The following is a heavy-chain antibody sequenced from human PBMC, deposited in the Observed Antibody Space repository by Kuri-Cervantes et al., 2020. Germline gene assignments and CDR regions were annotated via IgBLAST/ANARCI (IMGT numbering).Heavy chain of an antibody. V-gene: IGHV4-4*07. CDR1: GGSISSYY. CDR3: ARDRPYDSSGYYHWFDP. CDR2: IYTSGST. Sequence: SDPLSSPVNAPGGSISSYYWSGIRQPAGKGLEWIGRIYTSGSTNYNPSLKSRVTMSVDTSKNQFSLKLSSVTAADTAVYYCARDRPYDSSGYYHWFDPWGQGTLVTVSS. J-gene: IGHJ5*02. D-gene: IGHD3-22*01.